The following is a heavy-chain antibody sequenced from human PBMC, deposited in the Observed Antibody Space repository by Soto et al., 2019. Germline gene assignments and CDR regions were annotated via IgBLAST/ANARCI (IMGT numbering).Heavy chain of an antibody. V-gene: IGHV1-2*02. CDR1: GDSFNPDYFHYY. CDR2: INSVSGGT. D-gene: IGHD6-19*01. Sequence: QVQLVQSGSEVKKSGASVKVSCKASGDSFNPDYFHYYFHWVRQAPVQVLVWLGWINSVSGGTHYAQEFQGRVTLTKDTSTSTVYMELTRLTSDDTAVYYCARDGVVEAGSHSWMDTWGQGTLISVSS. CDR3: ARDGVVEAGSHSWMDT. J-gene: IGHJ5*02.